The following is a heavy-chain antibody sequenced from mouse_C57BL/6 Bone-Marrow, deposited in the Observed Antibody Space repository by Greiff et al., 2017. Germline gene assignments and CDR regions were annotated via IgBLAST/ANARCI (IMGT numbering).Heavy chain of an antibody. V-gene: IGHV14-4*01. CDR1: GFNIKDDY. J-gene: IGHJ3*01. CDR2: IDPENGDT. CDR3: TIDSSSPFAY. D-gene: IGHD1-1*01. Sequence: EVHLVESGAELVRPGASVKLSCTASGFNIKDDYMHWVKQRPEQGLEWIGWIDPENGDTEYASQFQGKATITADTSSNTAYLQRSSLTSEDTAVYYCTIDSSSPFAYWGQGTLVTVSA.